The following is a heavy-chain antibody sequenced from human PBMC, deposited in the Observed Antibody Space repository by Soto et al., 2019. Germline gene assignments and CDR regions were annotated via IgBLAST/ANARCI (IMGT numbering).Heavy chain of an antibody. CDR1: GGSISSGGYS. D-gene: IGHD1-26*01. CDR3: ARAKDGYYLLDAFDI. J-gene: IGHJ3*02. V-gene: IGHV4-30-2*01. Sequence: SETLSLTCAVSGGSISSGGYSWSWIRQPPGKGLEWIGYIYHSGSTYYDPSLKSRVTISVDRSKNQFSLKLSSVTAADTAVYYCARAKDGYYLLDAFDIWGQGTMVTVSS. CDR2: IYHSGST.